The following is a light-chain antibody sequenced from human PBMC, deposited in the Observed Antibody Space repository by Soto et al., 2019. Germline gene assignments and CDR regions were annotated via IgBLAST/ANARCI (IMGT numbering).Light chain of an antibody. V-gene: IGKV3-20*01. CDR3: LQYGTPWWT. CDR2: GAS. Sequence: EIVLTQSPGTLSLSPGERVTLSCGASQSVPANYLAWYQQKPGQAPRLLIYGASNRATGIPDRFSGSGSGTDFTLTVSRLEPEDFAVYFSLQYGTPWWTFGQGARVEIK. J-gene: IGKJ1*01. CDR1: QSVPANY.